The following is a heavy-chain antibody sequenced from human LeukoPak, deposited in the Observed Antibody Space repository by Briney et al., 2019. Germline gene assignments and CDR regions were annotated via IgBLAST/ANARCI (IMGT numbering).Heavy chain of an antibody. D-gene: IGHD2-15*01. Sequence: GGSLRLSCAASGFTFSSYAMSWVRQAPGKGLEWVSAISGSGGSTYYADSVKGRFTISRDNSKNTLYLQMGSLRAEDMAVYYCARDAGSYSPFDYWGQGTLVTVSS. J-gene: IGHJ4*02. CDR1: GFTFSSYA. V-gene: IGHV3-23*01. CDR2: ISGSGGST. CDR3: ARDAGSYSPFDY.